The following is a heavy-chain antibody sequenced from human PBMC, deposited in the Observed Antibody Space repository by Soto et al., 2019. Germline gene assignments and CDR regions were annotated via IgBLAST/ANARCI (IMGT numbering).Heavy chain of an antibody. CDR2: ISYDGSKR. CDR1: GFTFSSYG. V-gene: IGHV3-30*18. D-gene: IGHD1-26*01. Sequence: QVQLVESGGGVVQPGRSLRLSCAASGFTFSSYGMHWVRQAPGKGLEWVAVISYDGSKRYHADSVKGRFTISRDNSKNTLYLQMNSLRAEDTGVFHCAKAGWDGHTGRRSHYYGMDVWGQGTTVTVSS. J-gene: IGHJ6*02. CDR3: AKAGWDGHTGRRSHYYGMDV.